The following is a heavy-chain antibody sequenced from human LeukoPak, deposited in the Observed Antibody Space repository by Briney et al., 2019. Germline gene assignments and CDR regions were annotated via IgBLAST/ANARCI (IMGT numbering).Heavy chain of an antibody. J-gene: IGHJ4*02. CDR2: ISWNSGSI. V-gene: IGHV3-9*01. CDR1: GFTFDDYA. Sequence: GRSLRLSCAASGFTFDDYAMHWVRQAPGKGLEWVSGISWNSGSIGYADSVKGRFTISRDNAKNSLYLQMNSLRAEDTALYYCAKGAVIVAAGPFDYWGQGTLVTVSS. CDR3: AKGAVIVAAGPFDY. D-gene: IGHD6-13*01.